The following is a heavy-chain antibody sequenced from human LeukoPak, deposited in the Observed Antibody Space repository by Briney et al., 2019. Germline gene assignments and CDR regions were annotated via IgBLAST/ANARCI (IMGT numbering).Heavy chain of an antibody. J-gene: IGHJ4*02. V-gene: IGHV3-7*03. CDR1: GFSFSSYW. CDR3: AREDRSCYYY. D-gene: IGHD2-15*01. Sequence: QSGGSLRLSCAASGFSFSSYWMAWLRQAPGKGLEWMASIKHDGTEKFCVDSVKGRFTISKDNSKNSLYLQMNSLRAEDTAVYYCAREDRSCYYYWGQGTLVTVSS. CDR2: IKHDGTEK.